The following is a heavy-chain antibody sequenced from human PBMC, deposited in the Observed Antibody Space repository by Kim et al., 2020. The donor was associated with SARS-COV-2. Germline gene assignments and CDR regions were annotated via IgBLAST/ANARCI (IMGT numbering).Heavy chain of an antibody. CDR1: GYSFTSYW. J-gene: IGHJ6*02. D-gene: IGHD3-9*01. Sequence: GESLKISCKGSGYSFTSYWIGWVRQMPGKGLEWMGIIYPGDSDTRYSPSFQGQVTISADKSISTAYLQWSGLKASDTAMYYCARQGLRYFDWLPPPTDYYGMDVWGQGTTVTVSS. CDR2: IYPGDSDT. CDR3: ARQGLRYFDWLPPPTDYYGMDV. V-gene: IGHV5-51*01.